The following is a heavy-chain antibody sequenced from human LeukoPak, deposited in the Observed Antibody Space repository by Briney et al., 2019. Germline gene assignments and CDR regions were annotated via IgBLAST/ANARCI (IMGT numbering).Heavy chain of an antibody. CDR1: GGSFSGYY. J-gene: IGHJ4*02. CDR2: INHSGRT. D-gene: IGHD6-13*01. CDR3: ARGRIRIANYFDY. Sequence: TETLSLTCAVYGGSFSGYYWSWIRQPPGKGLEWIGEINHSGRTNINPSLKSQVTISVDTSKNQFSLKLSSVPAADTAVYYCARGRIRIANYFDYWGQGTLVTVSS. V-gene: IGHV4-34*01.